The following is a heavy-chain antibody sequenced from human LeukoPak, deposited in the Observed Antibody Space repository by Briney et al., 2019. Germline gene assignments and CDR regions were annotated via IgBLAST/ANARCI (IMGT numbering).Heavy chain of an antibody. CDR2: ISSNGGST. V-gene: IGHV3-64*01. CDR1: GFTFSNYA. J-gene: IGHJ3*02. CDR3: ARETRRGDAFDI. Sequence: GGSLRLSCAASGFTFSNYAVHWVRQAPGKRLEYVSAISSNGGSTYYANSVKGRFTISRDKSKNTVYLKMGSLRAEDMAVYYCARETRRGDAFDIWGQGTMVTVSS. D-gene: IGHD3-16*01.